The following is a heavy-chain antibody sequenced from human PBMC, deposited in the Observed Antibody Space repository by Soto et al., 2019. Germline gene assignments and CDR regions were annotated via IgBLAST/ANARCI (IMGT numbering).Heavy chain of an antibody. V-gene: IGHV3-30-3*01. J-gene: IGHJ4*02. Sequence: GGSLRLSCAASGFTYSTYTMHWVRQAPGKGLEWVAVISYDGNNKFYADSVKGRFTISRDNSKNTLYLQMNSLRAEDTAVYYCARDRFDYDILTRPIDYWGQGTLVTVSS. CDR2: ISYDGNNK. D-gene: IGHD3-9*01. CDR3: ARDRFDYDILTRPIDY. CDR1: GFTYSTYT.